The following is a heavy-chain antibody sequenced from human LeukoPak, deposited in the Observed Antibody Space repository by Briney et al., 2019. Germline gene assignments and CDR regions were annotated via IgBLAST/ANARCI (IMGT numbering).Heavy chain of an antibody. CDR1: GYTFTGYY. V-gene: IGHV1-2*02. D-gene: IGHD3-16*01. J-gene: IGHJ4*02. CDR3: AVGYYDYVWGGIDY. Sequence: ASVKVSCKASGYTFTGYYMPWVRQAPGQGLEWMGWINPNSGGTNYAQKFQGRVTMTRDTSISTAYMELSRLRSDDTAVYYCAVGYYDYVWGGIDYWGQGTLVTVSS. CDR2: INPNSGGT.